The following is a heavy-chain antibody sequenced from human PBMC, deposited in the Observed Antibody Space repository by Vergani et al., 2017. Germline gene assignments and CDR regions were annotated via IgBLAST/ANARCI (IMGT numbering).Heavy chain of an antibody. CDR1: GFTFSSYG. CDR3: AKVAGRAMVRGVIIFAHGMDV. J-gene: IGHJ6*02. CDR2: ISYDGSNK. V-gene: IGHV3-30*18. Sequence: QVQLVESGGGVVQPGRSLRLSCAASGFTFSSYGMHWVRQAPGKGLEWVAVISYDGSNKYYADSVKGRFTISRDNSKNTLYLQMNSLRAEDTAVYYCAKVAGRAMVRGVIIFAHGMDVWGQGTTVTVSS. D-gene: IGHD3-10*01.